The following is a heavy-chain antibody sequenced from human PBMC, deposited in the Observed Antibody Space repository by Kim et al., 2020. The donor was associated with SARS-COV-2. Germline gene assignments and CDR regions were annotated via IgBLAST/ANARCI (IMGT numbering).Heavy chain of an antibody. J-gene: IGHJ4*02. V-gene: IGHV4-59*09. D-gene: IGHD6-13*01. Sequence: NPSLKSRFTISVDTSRNQFSLKLSSMTAADTAVYYCARGVSSSWYSFDYWGQGTLVTVSS. CDR3: ARGVSSSWYSFDY.